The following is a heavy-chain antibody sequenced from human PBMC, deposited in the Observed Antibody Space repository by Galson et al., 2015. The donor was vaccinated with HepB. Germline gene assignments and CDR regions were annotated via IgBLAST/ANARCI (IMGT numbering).Heavy chain of an antibody. V-gene: IGHV1-8*01. CDR1: GYTFTSYD. CDR2: MNPNSGNT. D-gene: IGHD6-6*01. J-gene: IGHJ4*02. CDR3: ARKYPGSSSSVFGC. Sequence: SVKVSCKASGYTFTSYDINWVRQATGQGLEWMGWMNPNSGNTGYAQKFQGRVTMTRNTSISTAYMELSSLRSEDTAVYYCARKYPGSSSSVFGCWGQGTLVTVSS.